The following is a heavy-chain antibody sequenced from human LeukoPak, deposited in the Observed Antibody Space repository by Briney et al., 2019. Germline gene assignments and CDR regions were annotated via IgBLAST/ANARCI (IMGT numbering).Heavy chain of an antibody. J-gene: IGHJ4*02. D-gene: IGHD4/OR15-4a*01. CDR1: GFTFSSYS. Sequence: GGSLRLSCAVSGFTFSSYSMNWVRQAPGKGLEWVASISYTSTYIFYADSLKGRFTISRDNAENSLYLQINSLRVEDTAVYYCARYGADCFDYWGQGTLVTVSS. V-gene: IGHV3-21*01. CDR2: ISYTSTYI. CDR3: ARYGADCFDY.